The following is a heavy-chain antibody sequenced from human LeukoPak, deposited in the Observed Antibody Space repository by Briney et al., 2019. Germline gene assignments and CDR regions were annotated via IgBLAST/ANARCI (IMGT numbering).Heavy chain of an antibody. Sequence: GVSLRLSCAASGFTFSSYGMHWVPQAPGKGLEWVAVISYDGSNKYYADSVKGRFTISRDNSKNTLYLQMNSLRAEDTAVYYCARSYSDAFDIWGQGTMVTVSS. CDR1: GFTFSSYG. D-gene: IGHD1-26*01. CDR3: ARSYSDAFDI. V-gene: IGHV3-30*03. J-gene: IGHJ3*02. CDR2: ISYDGSNK.